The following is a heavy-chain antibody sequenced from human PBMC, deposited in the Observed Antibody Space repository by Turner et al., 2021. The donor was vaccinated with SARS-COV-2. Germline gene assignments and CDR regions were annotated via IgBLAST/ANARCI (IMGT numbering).Heavy chain of an antibody. CDR3: AGRDSNGYVGAFDM. V-gene: IGHV1-8*03. Sequence: QVPLVQSGAEVKTPGASVTVSCTASVYTFTTYDINWVRQAAGQGLEWRGWMNPNSGHTAYAQKFQGRVTITRKTSISTVYMELSSMRSDDTAVYYCAGRDSNGYVGAFDMWGQGTMVTVSS. J-gene: IGHJ3*02. D-gene: IGHD4-4*01. CDR2: MNPNSGHT. CDR1: VYTFTTYD.